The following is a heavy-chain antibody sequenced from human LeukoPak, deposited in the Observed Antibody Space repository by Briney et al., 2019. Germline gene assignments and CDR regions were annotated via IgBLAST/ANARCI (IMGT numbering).Heavy chain of an antibody. CDR3: ARDGEYYDFWSGYNWFDP. J-gene: IGHJ5*02. CDR1: RFTFSSYW. Sequence: GGSLRLSCAASRFTFSSYWMSWVRQAPGKGLEWVANIKQDGSEKYYVDSVKGRFTISRDNARNSLYLQMNSLRAEDTAVYYCARDGEYYDFWSGYNWFDPWGQGTLVTVSS. CDR2: IKQDGSEK. D-gene: IGHD3-3*01. V-gene: IGHV3-7*01.